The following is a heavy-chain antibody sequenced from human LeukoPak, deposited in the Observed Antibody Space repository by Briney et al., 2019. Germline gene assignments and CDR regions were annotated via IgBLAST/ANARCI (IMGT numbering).Heavy chain of an antibody. J-gene: IGHJ5*02. CDR2: IIPIFGTA. CDR3: ARGYYDSSGYLNWFDP. D-gene: IGHD3-22*01. V-gene: IGHV1-69*13. CDR1: GGTFSSYA. Sequence: ASVKVSCKASGGTFSSYAISWVRQAPGQGLEWMGGIIPIFGTANYAQKFQGRVTITADESTSTAYMELSSLRSEDTAVYYCARGYYDSSGYLNWFDPWGQGTLVTVSS.